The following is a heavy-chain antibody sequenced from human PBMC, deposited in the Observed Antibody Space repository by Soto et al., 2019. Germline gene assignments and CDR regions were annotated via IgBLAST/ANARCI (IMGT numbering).Heavy chain of an antibody. V-gene: IGHV3-33*01. CDR2: IWYDGSNK. Sequence: GGSLRLSWAASGFTFSSYGMHWVRQAPGKGLEWVAVIWYDGSNKYYADSVKGRFTISRDNSKNTLYLQMNSLRAEDTAVYYCASTMSYYDILTGPYYWGQGTLVTVSS. CDR1: GFTFSSYG. CDR3: ASTMSYYDILTGPYY. D-gene: IGHD3-9*01. J-gene: IGHJ4*02.